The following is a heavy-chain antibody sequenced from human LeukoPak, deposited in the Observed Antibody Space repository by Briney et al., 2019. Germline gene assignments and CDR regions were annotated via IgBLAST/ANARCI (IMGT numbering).Heavy chain of an antibody. J-gene: IGHJ6*03. CDR2: IKQDGSEK. D-gene: IGHD5-18*01. V-gene: IGHV3-7*01. CDR1: GFTVSSNY. CDR3: ARSITRLWLLNYYYYMDV. Sequence: GESLRLSCAASGFTVSSNYMSWVRQAPGKGLEWVANIKQDGSEKYYVDSVKGRFTISRDNAKNSLYLQMNSLRAEDTAVYYCARSITRLWLLNYYYYMDVWGKGTTVTVSS.